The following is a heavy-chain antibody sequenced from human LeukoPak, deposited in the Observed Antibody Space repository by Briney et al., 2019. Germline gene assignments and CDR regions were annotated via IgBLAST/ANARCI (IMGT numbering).Heavy chain of an antibody. J-gene: IGHJ3*02. D-gene: IGHD6-13*01. V-gene: IGHV3-23*01. CDR1: GFTLSSYA. CDR2: ICGSGGST. CDR3: ARPYSSSWYSRGAFDI. Sequence: PGGSLRLSCAASGFTLSSYAMSWVRQAPGKGLEWVLAICGSGGSTYYADSVEGRFTFSRDHSKNTLYLQMNSLRAEDTAVYYCARPYSSSWYSRGAFDIWGQGTMVTVSS.